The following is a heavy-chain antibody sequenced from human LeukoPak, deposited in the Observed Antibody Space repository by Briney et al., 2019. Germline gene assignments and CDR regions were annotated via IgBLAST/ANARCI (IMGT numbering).Heavy chain of an antibody. J-gene: IGHJ3*02. CDR3: ARGTGDGRHAFDI. D-gene: IGHD7-27*01. Sequence: PGGSLRLSCSASGFTFSTYWMSWVRQAPGKGLEWVANMKRDGSEIYYVDSVKGRFTISRDNAKNSLFLQMNSLRAEDTAVYFCARGTGDGRHAFDIWGQGTMVTVSS. V-gene: IGHV3-7*01. CDR2: MKRDGSEI. CDR1: GFTFSTYW.